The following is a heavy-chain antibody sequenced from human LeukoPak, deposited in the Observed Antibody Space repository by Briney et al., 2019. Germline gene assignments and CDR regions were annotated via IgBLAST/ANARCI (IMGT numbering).Heavy chain of an antibody. V-gene: IGHV4-4*02. CDR3: ARRREWLRFFDY. D-gene: IGHD5-12*01. CDR1: GGSISSSNW. J-gene: IGHJ4*02. Sequence: SETLSLTCTVSGGSISSSNWWSWVRQPPGKGLEWIGEIYHSGSTNYNPSLKSRVTISVDKSKNQFSLKLSSVTAADTAVYYCARRREWLRFFDYWGQGTLVTVSS. CDR2: IYHSGST.